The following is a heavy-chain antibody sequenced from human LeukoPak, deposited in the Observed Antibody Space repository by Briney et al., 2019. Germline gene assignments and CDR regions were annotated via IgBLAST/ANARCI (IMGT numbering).Heavy chain of an antibody. D-gene: IGHD3-3*01. Sequence: SETLSLTCAVSGDSISTTNYYWGWIRQPPGKGLEWIGIIYYSGITHYNPSLRSRVTILVDTSKNQFSLKLSSVTDADTAVYYCARVRRSLNWFDSWGQGTLVTVSS. CDR3: ARVRRSLNWFDS. V-gene: IGHV4-39*01. CDR2: IYYSGIT. CDR1: GDSISTTNYY. J-gene: IGHJ5*01.